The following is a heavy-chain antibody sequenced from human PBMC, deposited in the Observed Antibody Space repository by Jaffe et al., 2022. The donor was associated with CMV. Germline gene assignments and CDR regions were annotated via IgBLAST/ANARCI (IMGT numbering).Heavy chain of an antibody. CDR3: TRGRGVVEPAAGY. J-gene: IGHJ4*02. D-gene: IGHD2-2*01. V-gene: IGHV3-49*04. Sequence: EVQLVESGGGLVQPGRSLRLSCTGSGFTFGDYAITWVRQAPGKGLEWVCFIGSKTYGETTDCAASVGGRFIISRDDSKSIAYLQMTSLKSEDTAVYYCTRGRGVVEPAAGYWGQGTLVTVPS. CDR1: GFTFGDYA. CDR2: IGSKTYGETT.